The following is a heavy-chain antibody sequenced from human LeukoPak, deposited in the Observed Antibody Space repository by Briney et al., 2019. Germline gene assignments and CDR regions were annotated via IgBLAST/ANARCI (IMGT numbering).Heavy chain of an antibody. CDR3: ARDEGYSYGIDY. Sequence: SETLSLTCTVSGGSISSGGYYWSWIRQHPGKGPEWIGYIYYSGSTYYNPSLKSRVTISVDTSKNQFSLKLSSVTAADTAVYYCARDEGYSYGIDYWGQGTLVTVSS. D-gene: IGHD5-18*01. CDR1: GGSISSGGYY. V-gene: IGHV4-31*03. CDR2: IYYSGST. J-gene: IGHJ4*02.